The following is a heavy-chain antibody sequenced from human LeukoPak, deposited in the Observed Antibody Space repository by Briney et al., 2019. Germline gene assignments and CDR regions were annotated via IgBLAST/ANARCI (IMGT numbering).Heavy chain of an antibody. D-gene: IGHD3-22*01. V-gene: IGHV1-3*01. Sequence: ASVKVSCKASGYTFTSYAMHWVRQAPGQRLEWMGWINAGNGNTKYSQKLQGRVTITRDTSASTAYMELSSLRSEDTAVYYCARVWYYYDSSGYYPTPVDYWGQGTLVTVSS. CDR1: GYTFTSYA. CDR3: ARVWYYYDSSGYYPTPVDY. CDR2: INAGNGNT. J-gene: IGHJ4*02.